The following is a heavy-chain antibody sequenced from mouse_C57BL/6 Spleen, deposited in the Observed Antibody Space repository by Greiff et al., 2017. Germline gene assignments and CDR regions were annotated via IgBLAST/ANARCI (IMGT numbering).Heavy chain of an antibody. D-gene: IGHD2-4*01. CDR1: GYTFTSYW. V-gene: IGHV1-7*01. CDR2: IDPSSGYT. J-gene: IGHJ3*01. Sequence: VQLQQSGAELAKPGASVKLSCKASGYTFTSYWMHWEKQRPGQGLEWIGYIDPSSGYTKYNQKFKDKATVTADTSSSTAYMQLSSLTSEDSAVYYCASSPYDYYPFSDWGQGTLVTVSA. CDR3: ASSPYDYYPFSD.